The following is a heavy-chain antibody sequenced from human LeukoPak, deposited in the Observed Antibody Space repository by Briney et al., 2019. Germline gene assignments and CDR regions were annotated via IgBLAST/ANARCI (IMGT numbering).Heavy chain of an antibody. Sequence: PGRSLRLSCAASGFIFGDYGMYWVRLAPGKGLEWVSGINWNSDRIGYADSVKGRFTISRDNAKNSLYMQMNSVRAEDTALYYCARASYYYDTSGLGAFDVWGQGTTVVVSS. D-gene: IGHD3-22*01. V-gene: IGHV3-9*01. J-gene: IGHJ3*01. CDR3: ARASYYYDTSGLGAFDV. CDR2: INWNSDRI. CDR1: GFIFGDYG.